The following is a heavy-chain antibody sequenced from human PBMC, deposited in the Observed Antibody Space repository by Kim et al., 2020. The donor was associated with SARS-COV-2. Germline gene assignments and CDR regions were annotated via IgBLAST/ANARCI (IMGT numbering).Heavy chain of an antibody. CDR1: GGSISSSSYY. J-gene: IGHJ4*02. CDR3: ARRDYFDY. V-gene: IGHV4-39*01. CDR2: IYYSGST. Sequence: SETLSLTCTVSGGSISSSSYYWGWIRQPPGKGLEWIGSIYYSGSTYYNPSLKSRVTISVDTSKNQFSLKLSSVTAADTAVYYCARRDYFDYWGQGTLVTVSS.